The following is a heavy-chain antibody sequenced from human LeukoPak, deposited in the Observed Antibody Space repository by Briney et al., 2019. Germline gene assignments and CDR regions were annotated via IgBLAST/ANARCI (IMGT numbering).Heavy chain of an antibody. CDR1: GYTFTTYA. CDR2: INPNSGGT. J-gene: IGHJ3*02. V-gene: IGHV1-2*04. CDR3: ARGGSRDAFDI. D-gene: IGHD3-16*01. Sequence: ASVKVSCKASGYTFTTYAMNWVRQAPGQGLEWMGWINPNSGGTNYAQKFQGWVTMTRDTSISTAYMELSRLRSDDTAVYYCARGGSRDAFDIWGQGTMVTVSS.